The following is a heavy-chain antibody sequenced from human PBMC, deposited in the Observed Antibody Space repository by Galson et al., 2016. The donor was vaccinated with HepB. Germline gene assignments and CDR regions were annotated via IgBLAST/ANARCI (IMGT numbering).Heavy chain of an antibody. V-gene: IGHV3-23*01. Sequence: SLRLSCAASGYTFDSYAMSWVRQAPGQGLEWVSGISTSGGTTYYADSVKGRFTISRDNSETTLYLQMNSQRAEDTAVYFCAKDWATFYHDRNGYKYFDYWGQGTLVTVSS. J-gene: IGHJ4*02. CDR3: AKDWATFYHDRNGYKYFDY. CDR2: ISTSGGTT. D-gene: IGHD3-22*01. CDR1: GYTFDSYA.